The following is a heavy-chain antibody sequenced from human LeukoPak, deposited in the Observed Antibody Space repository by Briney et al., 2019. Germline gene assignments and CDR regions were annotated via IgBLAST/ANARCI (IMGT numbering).Heavy chain of an antibody. J-gene: IGHJ6*02. V-gene: IGHV1-2*02. CDR3: ARVVRGSAMDV. CDR2: IHPRSGET. D-gene: IGHD3-10*02. Sequence: GASVKVSCKASGYSFTAFYIHWVRQARGQGLEWMGWIHPRSGETNYAQKFQGRVTMTKDTSISTAYMDLSSLGSDDTAVYYCARVVRGSAMDVWGQGTWVTVSS. CDR1: GYSFTAFY.